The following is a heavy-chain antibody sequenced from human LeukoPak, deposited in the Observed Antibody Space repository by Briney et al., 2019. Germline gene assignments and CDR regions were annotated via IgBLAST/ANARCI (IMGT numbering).Heavy chain of an antibody. CDR2: IYPGDSDT. J-gene: IGHJ1*01. CDR1: GSGFSSSC. Sequence: PGESLKISCKGSGSGFSSSCIGWGRQIPGKGLKGMGIIYPGDSDTTYSPSFQGQVTISADKSISTAYLQWSSMKASDTAIYYCARLLAAAGALRHWGQGTLVTVSS. D-gene: IGHD6-13*01. CDR3: ARLLAAAGALRH. V-gene: IGHV5-51*01.